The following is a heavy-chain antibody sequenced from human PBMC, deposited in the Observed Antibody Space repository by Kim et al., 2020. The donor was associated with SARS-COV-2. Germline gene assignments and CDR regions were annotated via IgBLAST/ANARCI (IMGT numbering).Heavy chain of an antibody. D-gene: IGHD1-26*01. V-gene: IGHV3-7*01. Sequence: YWNPLMCPLTISRDNAKNSLYLQMNSMRVEDTAVYYCARYSESNYFFDTWGQGTLVTVSS. J-gene: IGHJ4*02. CDR3: ARYSESNYFFDT.